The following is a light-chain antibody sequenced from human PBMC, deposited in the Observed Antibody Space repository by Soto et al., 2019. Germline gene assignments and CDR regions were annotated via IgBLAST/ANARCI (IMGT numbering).Light chain of an antibody. CDR1: SSDVGSYNL. J-gene: IGLJ1*01. CDR3: CSYAGSSTYYV. CDR2: EDS. Sequence: QSALTQPASVSGSPGQSITISCTGTSSDVGSYNLVSWYQQRPGKAPKLMIYEDSKRPSGVSNRFSGSKSGNTASLTVSGLQAEDEADYYCCSYAGSSTYYVFGTGTKVTVL. V-gene: IGLV2-23*01.